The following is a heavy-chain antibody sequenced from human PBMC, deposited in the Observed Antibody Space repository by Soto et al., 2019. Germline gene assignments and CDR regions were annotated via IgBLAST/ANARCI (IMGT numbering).Heavy chain of an antibody. CDR3: ARALVVVTEYFDY. Sequence: GGSLRLSCAASGFSFSISPMHWVRQAPGKGPEWVALISYDGTNKFYADSVKGRFTISKDSAKNSVFLQMNSLRAEDTAVYYCARALVVVTEYFDYWGQGILVTVSS. CDR1: GFSFSISP. J-gene: IGHJ4*02. CDR2: ISYDGTNK. V-gene: IGHV3-30-3*01. D-gene: IGHD3-22*01.